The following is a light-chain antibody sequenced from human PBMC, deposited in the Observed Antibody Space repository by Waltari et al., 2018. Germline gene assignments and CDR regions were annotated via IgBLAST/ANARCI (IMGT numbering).Light chain of an antibody. CDR3: ATWDDTIGGPV. J-gene: IGLJ2*01. CDR1: RANIGGRY. CDR2: RNK. V-gene: IGLV1-47*01. Sequence: QSVLTQPPSESGTPGQSVIISCSGSRANIGGRYVYWYQHLPGAAPKLLINRNKQRPSGVPARFSGSKSGTSASLAISGLRSEDEGDYFCATWDDTIGGPVFGGGTKLTVL.